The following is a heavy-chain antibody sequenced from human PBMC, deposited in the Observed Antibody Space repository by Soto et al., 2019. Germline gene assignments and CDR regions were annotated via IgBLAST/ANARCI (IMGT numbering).Heavy chain of an antibody. Sequence: QVQLQESGPGLVKPSQTLSLTCTVSGGSISSGDYYWSWIRQPPGKGLEWIGYIYYSGSTYYNPSLKSRVTITVDTAKNQFSLKLSSVTAADTAVYYCAREPNWNDENYYFDYWGQGTLVTVS. CDR3: AREPNWNDENYYFDY. D-gene: IGHD1-1*01. CDR1: GGSISSGDYY. V-gene: IGHV4-30-4*01. CDR2: IYYSGST. J-gene: IGHJ4*02.